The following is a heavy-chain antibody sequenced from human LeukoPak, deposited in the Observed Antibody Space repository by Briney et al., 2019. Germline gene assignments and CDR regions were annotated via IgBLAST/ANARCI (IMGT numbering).Heavy chain of an antibody. D-gene: IGHD6-19*01. Sequence: ASVKVSCKASGGTFSSYAISWVRQAPGQGLEWMGGIIPIFGTANYAQKFQVRVTITADESTSTAYMELSSLRSEDTAVYYCARGTVSEAVGHYWGQGTLVTVSS. CDR3: ARGTVSEAVGHY. V-gene: IGHV1-69*01. CDR2: IIPIFGTA. CDR1: GGTFSSYA. J-gene: IGHJ4*02.